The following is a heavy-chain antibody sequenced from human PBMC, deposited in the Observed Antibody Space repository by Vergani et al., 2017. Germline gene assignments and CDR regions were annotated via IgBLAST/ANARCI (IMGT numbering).Heavy chain of an antibody. Sequence: QVQLVQSGAEVKKPGASVKVSCKASGYTFTSYAMHWVRQAPGQRLEWMGWINAGNGNTKYSQKFQGRVTITRDTSASTAYMELSSLRSEDTAVYYCARGDMSSSWYPTFDYWGQGTLVTVSS. J-gene: IGHJ4*02. CDR2: INAGNGNT. D-gene: IGHD6-13*01. CDR3: ARGDMSSSWYPTFDY. CDR1: GYTFTSYA. V-gene: IGHV1-3*01.